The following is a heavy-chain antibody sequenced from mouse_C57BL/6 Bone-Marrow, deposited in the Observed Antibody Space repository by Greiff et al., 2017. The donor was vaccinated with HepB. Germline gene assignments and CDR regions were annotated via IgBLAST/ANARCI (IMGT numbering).Heavy chain of an antibody. V-gene: IGHV14-4*01. Sequence: VQLKESGAELVRPGASVKLSCTASGFNIKDDYMHWVKQRPEQGLEWIGWIDPGNGDTEYASKFQGKATITADTSSNTAYLQLSSLTSEDTAVYYCTTSRSWFAYWGQGTLVTVSA. CDR3: TTSRSWFAY. J-gene: IGHJ3*01. CDR2: IDPGNGDT. CDR1: GFNIKDDY.